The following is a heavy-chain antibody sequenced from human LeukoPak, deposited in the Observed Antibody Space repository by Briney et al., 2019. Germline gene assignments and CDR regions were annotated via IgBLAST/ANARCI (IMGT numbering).Heavy chain of an antibody. CDR1: GFTFSSYA. D-gene: IGHD4-17*01. CDR3: AKDLIGGDYEGY. Sequence: PGGSLRLSCAASGFTFSSYAMSWVRQAPGKGLEWVSAISGSGGSTYYADSVKGRFTISRDNSKNTLYLQMNSLRAGDTAVYYCAKDLIGGDYEGYWGQGTLVTVSS. V-gene: IGHV3-23*01. CDR2: ISGSGGST. J-gene: IGHJ4*02.